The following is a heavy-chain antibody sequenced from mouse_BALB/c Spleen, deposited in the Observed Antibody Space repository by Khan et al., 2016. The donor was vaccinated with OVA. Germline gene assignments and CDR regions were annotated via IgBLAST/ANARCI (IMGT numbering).Heavy chain of an antibody. D-gene: IGHD1-1*01. V-gene: IGHV5-17*02. CDR2: ISGDSSTI. Sequence: EVQLLETGGGLVQPGGSRKLSCTASGFTFSSYGMHWVRQAPEKGLEWVAYISGDSSTIYYADTVKGRFTISRDHPKNTLFLQMTSLMSEDTARYYCATSYFYGYYFDYWGPGTTLTVSS. CDR3: ATSYFYGYYFDY. CDR1: GFTFSSYG. J-gene: IGHJ2*01.